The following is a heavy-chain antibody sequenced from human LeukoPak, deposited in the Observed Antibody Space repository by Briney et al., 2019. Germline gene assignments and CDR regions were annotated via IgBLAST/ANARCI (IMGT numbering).Heavy chain of an antibody. CDR1: GGSISSYY. V-gene: IGHV4-59*01. Sequence: SETLSLTCTVSGGSISSYYWSWIRQPPGKGLEWIGYIYYSGSTNYNPSLKSRVTISVDTSKNQFSLKLGSVTAADTAVYYCARVLHGPFDYWGQGTLVTVSS. CDR2: IYYSGST. J-gene: IGHJ4*02. D-gene: IGHD5-24*01. CDR3: ARVLHGPFDY.